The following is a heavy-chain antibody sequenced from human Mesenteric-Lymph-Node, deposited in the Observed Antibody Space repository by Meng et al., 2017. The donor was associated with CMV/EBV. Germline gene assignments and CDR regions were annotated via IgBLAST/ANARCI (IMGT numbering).Heavy chain of an antibody. V-gene: IGHV3-30*02. CDR2: TRYDGRKN. CDR3: ARDGGYSYGWNYYGMDV. CDR1: GFTFSSYG. Sequence: GGSLRLSCAASGFTFSSYGMHWVRQAPGKGLEWVAFTRYDGRKNYYGDSVKGRFTISRDNSKNTVSLQMNSLRAEDTAVYYCARDGGYSYGWNYYGMDVWGQGTTVTVSS. D-gene: IGHD5-18*01. J-gene: IGHJ6*02.